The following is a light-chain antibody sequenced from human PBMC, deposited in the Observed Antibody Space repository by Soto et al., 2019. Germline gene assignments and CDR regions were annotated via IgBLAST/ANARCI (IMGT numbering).Light chain of an antibody. CDR2: DAS. CDR1: QSISSW. J-gene: IGKJ5*01. Sequence: IQVSQFASTLSAYVGDRVTITCRASQSISSWLAWYQQKPGKDPKLLLYDASSLESGVTSRLSGSGSGTEFTLTISSLQPDDFATYYCQQYNSYPPLTFGQGTRL. CDR3: QQYNSYPPLT. V-gene: IGKV1-5*01.